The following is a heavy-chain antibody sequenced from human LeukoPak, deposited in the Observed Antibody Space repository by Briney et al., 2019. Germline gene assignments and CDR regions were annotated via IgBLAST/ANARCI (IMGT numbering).Heavy chain of an antibody. CDR2: ISWNSGSI. Sequence: GRSLRLSCAASGFTFDDYAMHWVRQAPGKGLEWVSGISWNSGSIGYADSVKGRFTISRDNAKNSLYLQMNSLRAEDTAVYYCARDQKYSYGYYYYYGMDVWGQGTTVTVSS. J-gene: IGHJ6*02. D-gene: IGHD5-18*01. CDR3: ARDQKYSYGYYYYYGMDV. V-gene: IGHV3-9*01. CDR1: GFTFDDYA.